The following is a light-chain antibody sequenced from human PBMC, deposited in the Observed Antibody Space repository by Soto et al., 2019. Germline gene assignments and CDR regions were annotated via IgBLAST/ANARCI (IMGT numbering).Light chain of an antibody. CDR1: ESVSSR. Sequence: DIVMTQTPDSLASSIGESATLSCMARESVSSRLPWDQQNHGKAPRLLIYGASTRATGIPARFSGSGSGTEFTLTISCLQSEDFAVYYSQQYNNWLKPFAQGSKV. CDR3: QQYNNWLKP. CDR2: GAS. V-gene: IGKV3-15*01. J-gene: IGKJ1*01.